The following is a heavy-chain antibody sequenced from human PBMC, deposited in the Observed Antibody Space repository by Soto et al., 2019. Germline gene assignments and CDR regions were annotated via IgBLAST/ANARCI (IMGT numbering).Heavy chain of an antibody. CDR3: GRQPGHCGSTTCFGYYSVDV. D-gene: IGHD2-2*01. V-gene: IGHV4-39*01. CDR1: GGSISSSSYS. J-gene: IGHJ6*02. CDR2: IYYSGST. Sequence: QLQLQESGPRLVKPSETLYLNCGVSGGSISSSSYSWGWIRQPPGKGLEWIGTIYYSGSTHYNPSLEGRVAISADTPNNQLSLRLSSVTAADTAVYYCGRQPGHCGSTTCFGYYSVDVWGQWTTVTVS.